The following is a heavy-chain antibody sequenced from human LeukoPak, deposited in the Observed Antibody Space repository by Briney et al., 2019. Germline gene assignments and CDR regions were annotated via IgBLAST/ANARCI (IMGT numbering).Heavy chain of an antibody. D-gene: IGHD2-15*01. CDR3: ASDLYDPSGSLGY. CDR1: GFTFSSYA. J-gene: IGHJ4*02. CDR2: ISYDGSNK. V-gene: IGHV3-30*01. Sequence: GGSLRLSCAASGFTFSSYAMHWVRQAPGKGLEWVAVISYDGSNKYYADSVKGRFTISRDNSKNTLYLQMNSLRAEDTAVYYCASDLYDPSGSLGYWGQGTLVTVSS.